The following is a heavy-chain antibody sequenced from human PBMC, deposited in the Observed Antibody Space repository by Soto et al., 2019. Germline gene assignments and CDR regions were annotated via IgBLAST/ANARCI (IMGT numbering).Heavy chain of an antibody. D-gene: IGHD3-3*01. CDR3: AREGAYYDFWSGHLGVDAFDI. CDR1: GFTFSSYG. Sequence: QVQLAESGGGVVQPGRSLRLSCAASGFTFSSYGMHWVRQAPGKGLEWVAVIWYDGSNKYYADSVKGRFTISRDNSKNTLCLQMDSLRAEDTAVYYCAREGAYYDFWSGHLGVDAFDIWGQGTMVTVSS. CDR2: IWYDGSNK. J-gene: IGHJ3*02. V-gene: IGHV3-33*01.